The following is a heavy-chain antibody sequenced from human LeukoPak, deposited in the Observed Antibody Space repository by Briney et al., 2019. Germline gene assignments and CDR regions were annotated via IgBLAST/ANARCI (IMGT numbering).Heavy chain of an antibody. CDR1: GFTLSSYA. V-gene: IGHV3-30*04. J-gene: IGHJ4*02. D-gene: IGHD4-23*01. CDR2: ISYDGSNK. Sequence: PGGSLRLSCAASGFTLSSYAMHWVRQAPGKGLEWVAVISYDGSNKYYADSVKGRFTISRDNSKNTLYLQMNSLRAEDTAVYYCARDHSPRPDYGGNSGYFDYWGQGTLVTVSS. CDR3: ARDHSPRPDYGGNSGYFDY.